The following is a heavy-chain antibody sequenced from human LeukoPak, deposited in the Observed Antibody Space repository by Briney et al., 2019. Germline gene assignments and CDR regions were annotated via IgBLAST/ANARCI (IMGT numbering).Heavy chain of an antibody. V-gene: IGHV1-18*01. Sequence: ASVKVSCKASGYTFTSYGISWVRQAPGQGLEWMGWISAYNGNTHYAQMFQGRVTMTRDTSTSTAYMELRSLRSDDTAVYYCARARYGSGSYYNLGPFDYWGQGTLVTVSS. J-gene: IGHJ4*02. CDR1: GYTFTSYG. CDR3: ARARYGSGSYYNLGPFDY. CDR2: ISAYNGNT. D-gene: IGHD3-10*01.